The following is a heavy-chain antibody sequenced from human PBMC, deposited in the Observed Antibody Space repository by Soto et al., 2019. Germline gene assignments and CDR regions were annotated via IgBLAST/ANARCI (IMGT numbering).Heavy chain of an antibody. Sequence: SETLSLTCTVSGGSIRDYFWTWIRQPPGKGLEWIGYIYYSGRTNYNPSLKSRVSISVDTSKNQFSLTLSSVTAADTAVYYCARTRTAGSCPFDSWGQGGQVTVSS. V-gene: IGHV4-59*12. J-gene: IGHJ4*02. CDR3: ARTRTAGSCPFDS. CDR1: GGSIRDYF. D-gene: IGHD2-15*01. CDR2: IYYSGRT.